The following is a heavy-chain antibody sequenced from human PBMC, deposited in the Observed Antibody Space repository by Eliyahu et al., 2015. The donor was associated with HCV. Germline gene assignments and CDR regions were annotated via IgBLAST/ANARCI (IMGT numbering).Heavy chain of an antibody. CDR1: GFSLSTSGXG. CDR3: AHSSVDCSGGSCRFDVFDI. V-gene: IGHV2-5*01. CDR2: XXWXDDK. J-gene: IGHJ3*02. D-gene: IGHD2-15*01. Sequence: QITLKESGPTLVKPTQTLTLTCTFSGFSLSTSGXGXGWIRQPPGXALXWLALXXWXDDKRYSXSXKSRLTITKDTSKNQVVLTMTNMDPVDTATYYCAHSSVDCSGGSCRFDVFDIWGQGTMVTVSS.